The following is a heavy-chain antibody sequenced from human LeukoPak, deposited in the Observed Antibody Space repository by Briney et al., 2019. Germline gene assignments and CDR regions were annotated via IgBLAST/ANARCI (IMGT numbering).Heavy chain of an antibody. CDR3: AKDIKGAVAGTMLY. J-gene: IGHJ4*02. V-gene: IGHV3-43*02. Sequence: GGSLILSCAASGFTFDEYAMHWVRQAPGKGLEWVSLISGDGYSTFYADSVKGRFTISRDNSKNSLYLQMNSLRTEDTGFYYCAKDIKGAVAGTMLYWGQGTLVTVSS. D-gene: IGHD6-19*01. CDR2: ISGDGYST. CDR1: GFTFDEYA.